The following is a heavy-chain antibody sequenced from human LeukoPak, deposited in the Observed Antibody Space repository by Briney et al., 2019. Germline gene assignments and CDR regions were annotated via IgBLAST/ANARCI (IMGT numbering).Heavy chain of an antibody. CDR1: GGSISSYY. CDR2: IYYSGST. J-gene: IGHJ4*02. D-gene: IGHD6-13*01. V-gene: IGHV4-59*08. Sequence: SDTLSLTCTVSGGSISSYYWSWIRQPPGKGLEWIGYIYYSGSTNYNPSLKSRVTISVDTSKKQFSLKLSYVTAADTAVYYCASSVSSSWYDYWGQGTLVTVSS. CDR3: ASSVSSSWYDY.